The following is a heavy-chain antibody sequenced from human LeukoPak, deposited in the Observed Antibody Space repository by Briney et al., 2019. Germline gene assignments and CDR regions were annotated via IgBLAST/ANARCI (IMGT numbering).Heavy chain of an antibody. CDR2: IIPIFGTA. CDR3: ARGSGYYYGMDV. V-gene: IGHV1-69*13. J-gene: IGHJ6*02. Sequence: ASVKVSCKASGYTFTSYYMHWVRQAPGQGLEWMGGIIPIFGTANYAQKFQGRVTITADESTSTAYMELSSLRSEDTAVYYCARGSGYYYGMDVWGQGTTVTVSS. CDR1: GYTFTSYY.